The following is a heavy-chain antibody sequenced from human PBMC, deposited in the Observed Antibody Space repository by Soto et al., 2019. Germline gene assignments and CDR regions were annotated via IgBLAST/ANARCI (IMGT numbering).Heavy chain of an antibody. V-gene: IGHV3-30*03. D-gene: IGHD2-21*01. CDR3: VGEVASGY. J-gene: IGHJ4*02. CDR1: GVTLSNFG. Sequence: QVQLVESGGGVVQPGRCLRVSCAASGVTLSNFGMHWVRQAPGKGLEWVAVISRDGSTMFYADSVKGRFTISRDSSRNTLYLQMNSLRAEDTAVYHCVGEVASGYWGQGTLVTVSS. CDR2: ISRDGSTM.